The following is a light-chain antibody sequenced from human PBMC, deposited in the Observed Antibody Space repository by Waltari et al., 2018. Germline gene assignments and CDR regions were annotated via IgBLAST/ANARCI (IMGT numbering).Light chain of an antibody. V-gene: IGLV1-44*01. CDR2: SNN. CDR1: SSNIGSNT. CDR3: AAWDDSLNVLYV. J-gene: IGLJ1*01. Sequence: QSVLTQPPSASGTPGQRVTISCSGSSSNIGSNTVNWYQQLPGTAPKLLIYSNNQRPSGVPDRCSGSKSGTSAALAISGLQSEDEADDYCAAWDDSLNVLYVFGTGTKVTVL.